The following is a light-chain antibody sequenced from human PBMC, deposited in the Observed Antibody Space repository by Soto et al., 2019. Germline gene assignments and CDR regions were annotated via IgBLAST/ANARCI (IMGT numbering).Light chain of an antibody. Sequence: EIVMTQSPATLSVSPGERATLSCRASQSVNNNLAWYQQKPGQAPRLLIYGASTRATGIPARFSGSVSGSDFTLTISSLQSEDFAIYYCQQYNNWRTFGQGTKVEIK. V-gene: IGKV3-15*01. CDR3: QQYNNWRT. J-gene: IGKJ1*01. CDR2: GAS. CDR1: QSVNNN.